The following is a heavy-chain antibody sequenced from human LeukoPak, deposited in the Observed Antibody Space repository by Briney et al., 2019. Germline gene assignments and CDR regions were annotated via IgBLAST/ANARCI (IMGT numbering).Heavy chain of an antibody. D-gene: IGHD3-22*01. CDR1: GYTLTELS. V-gene: IGHV1-24*01. J-gene: IGHJ4*02. CDR3: ATDTVYYYDSSGYYYRDY. Sequence: GASVKVSCKVSGYTLTELSMHWVRQAPGKGLEWMGGFDPEDGETIYVQKFQGRVTMTEDTSTDTAYMELSSLRSEDTAVYYCATDTVYYYDSSGYYYRDYWGQGTLVTVSS. CDR2: FDPEDGET.